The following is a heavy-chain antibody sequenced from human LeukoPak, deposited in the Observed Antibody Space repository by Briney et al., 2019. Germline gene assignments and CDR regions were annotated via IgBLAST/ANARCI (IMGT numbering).Heavy chain of an antibody. Sequence: PGGSLRLSCAASGFTFDDYGMSWVRQAPGKGLEWVSGINWNGGSTGYADSVKGRFTISRDNAKNPLYLQMDSLRAEDTAVYYCANAGRDSSSTISCSMDVWGQGTTVTVSS. V-gene: IGHV3-20*04. CDR3: ANAGRDSSSTISCSMDV. CDR2: INWNGGST. J-gene: IGHJ6*02. CDR1: GFTFDDYG. D-gene: IGHD6-13*01.